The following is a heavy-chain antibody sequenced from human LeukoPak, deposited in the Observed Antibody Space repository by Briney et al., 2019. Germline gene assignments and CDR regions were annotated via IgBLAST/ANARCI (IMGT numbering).Heavy chain of an antibody. Sequence: ASVKVSCKASGYIFISYGISWVRQAPGQGLEWMGWISAYNGNTNYAQKFQGRVTMTTDTSTSTAYMELRSLRPDDTAVYYCARVDFGNSVDWFDPWGQGTLVTVSS. CDR2: ISAYNGNT. CDR3: ARVDFGNSVDWFDP. J-gene: IGHJ5*02. D-gene: IGHD4-23*01. CDR1: GYIFISYG. V-gene: IGHV1-18*01.